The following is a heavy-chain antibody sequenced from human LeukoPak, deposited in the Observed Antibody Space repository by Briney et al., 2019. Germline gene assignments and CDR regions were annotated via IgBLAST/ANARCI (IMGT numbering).Heavy chain of an antibody. CDR3: AREECCGVAGSRGVDY. CDR2: IYRRGST. J-gene: IGHJ4*02. Sequence: SETLSLTCTVSGASISSRDSYWRWIRKPPGKGLVWIESIYRRGSTSYNPSLKSRVTVSEDMSKNHFSLRLSSVTAADTAVYYCAREECCGVAGSRGVDYWGQGTLVTVSS. CDR1: GASISSRDSY. V-gene: IGHV4-39*02. D-gene: IGHD6-19*01.